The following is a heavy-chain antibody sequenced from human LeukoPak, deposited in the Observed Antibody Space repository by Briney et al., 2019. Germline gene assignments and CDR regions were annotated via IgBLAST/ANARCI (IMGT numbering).Heavy chain of an antibody. CDR3: ATGYSSTWYYFDY. V-gene: IGHV4-59*01. CDR2: IYHSGST. Sequence: SGTLSLTCTVSGDSISRYSWSWIRQPPGKGLEWIGYIYHSGSTKYNPSLKSRVTISADKSKDQFSLKLASVTAADTAVYYCATGYSSTWYYFDYWGQGTLVTVSS. J-gene: IGHJ4*02. D-gene: IGHD6-13*01. CDR1: GDSISRYS.